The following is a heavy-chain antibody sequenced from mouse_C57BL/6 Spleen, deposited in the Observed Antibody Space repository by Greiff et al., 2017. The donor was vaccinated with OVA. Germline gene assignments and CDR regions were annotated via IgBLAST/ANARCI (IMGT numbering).Heavy chain of an antibody. CDR3: TTRDGYDY. V-gene: IGHV14-4*01. J-gene: IGHJ2*01. Sequence: EVQRVESGAELVRPGASVKLSCTASGFNIKDDYMHWVKQRPEQGLEWIGWIDPENGDTEYASKFQGKATITADTSSNTAYLQLSSLTSEDTAVYYCTTRDGYDYWGQGTTLTVSS. CDR1: GFNIKDDY. CDR2: IDPENGDT. D-gene: IGHD2-3*01.